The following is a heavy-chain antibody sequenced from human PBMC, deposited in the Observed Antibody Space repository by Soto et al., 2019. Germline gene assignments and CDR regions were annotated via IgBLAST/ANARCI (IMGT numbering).Heavy chain of an antibody. D-gene: IGHD3-3*01. Sequence: PGGSLRLSCVASGFTFSRYAINCVRQAPGKGLEWVSEITASGSTSHYAESVNGRFTVSRDNCKKTLYLQMNSLRAEDTAVYYCAREVPYDFWSGYIPYYYYGMDVWGQGTTVTVSS. J-gene: IGHJ6*02. CDR1: GFTFSRYA. V-gene: IGHV3-23*01. CDR3: AREVPYDFWSGYIPYYYYGMDV. CDR2: ITASGSTS.